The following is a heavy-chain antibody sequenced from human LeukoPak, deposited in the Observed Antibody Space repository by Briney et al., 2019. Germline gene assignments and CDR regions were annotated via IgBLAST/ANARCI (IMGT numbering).Heavy chain of an antibody. D-gene: IGHD3-22*01. J-gene: IGHJ4*02. CDR2: INHSGST. CDR1: GGSISSSSYY. Sequence: PSETLSLTCTVSGGSISSSSYYWGWIRQPPGKGLEWIGEINHSGSTNYNPSLKSRVTISVDTSKNQFSLKLSSVTAADTAVYYCANGGYDSSGYYSDYWGQGTPVTVSS. V-gene: IGHV4-39*07. CDR3: ANGGYDSSGYYSDY.